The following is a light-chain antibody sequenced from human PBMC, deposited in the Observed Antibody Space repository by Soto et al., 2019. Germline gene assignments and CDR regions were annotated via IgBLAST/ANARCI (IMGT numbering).Light chain of an antibody. J-gene: IGLJ1*01. CDR1: SSDVGGYNY. V-gene: IGLV2-14*03. Sequence: QSVLTQPAAVSGSPGQSITISCTGTSSDVGGYNYVSWYQHHPGKAPKLISFDVSNRPSGISNRFSGSKSGNTASLTISRLQAEDEADYYCISSTSSSPYVFGTGTKVTVL. CDR2: DVS. CDR3: ISSTSSSPYV.